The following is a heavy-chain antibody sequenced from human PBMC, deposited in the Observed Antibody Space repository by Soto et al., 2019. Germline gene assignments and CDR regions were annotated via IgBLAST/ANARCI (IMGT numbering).Heavy chain of an antibody. V-gene: IGHV3-23*01. CDR3: AKTWLSSRGYFDY. D-gene: IGHD6-6*01. CDR2: ISGSGGST. Sequence: EVQLLESGVGLVQPGGSLRLSCAASGFTFSSYAMSWPRQAPRKGLEWVSAISGSGGSTYYADSVKGRLTISRDNSKNTLYLQMNSLRADDTAVYYCAKTWLSSRGYFDYWGQGTLVTVAS. J-gene: IGHJ4*02. CDR1: GFTFSSYA.